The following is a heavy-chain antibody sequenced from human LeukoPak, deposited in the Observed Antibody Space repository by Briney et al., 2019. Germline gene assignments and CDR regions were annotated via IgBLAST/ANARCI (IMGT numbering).Heavy chain of an antibody. Sequence: GGSLRLSCAASGITFTGNWHWVRQAPGKGLVWVSLIRSDGSSTTYADSVKGRFTISRDSAKNTLYLQMNSLRVEDTAVYYCAKDSQSVAFFLDDAFDLWGQGTIVTVSA. J-gene: IGHJ3*01. CDR2: IRSDGSST. CDR3: AKDSQSVAFFLDDAFDL. CDR1: GITFTGNW. V-gene: IGHV3-74*03. D-gene: IGHD2/OR15-2a*01.